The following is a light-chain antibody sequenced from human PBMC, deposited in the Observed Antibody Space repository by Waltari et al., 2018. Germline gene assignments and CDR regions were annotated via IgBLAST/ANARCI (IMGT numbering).Light chain of an antibody. CDR1: QSLLHSNGYNY. CDR3: MQALQTPLT. J-gene: IGKJ4*01. CDR2: LGS. V-gene: IGKV2-28*01. Sequence: DIVMTQSPLSLPVTPGEPASISCRSSQSLLHSNGYNYLDCYLQKPGQSPKLLIYLGSNRASGVPDRFSGSGSGTDFTLKISRVEAEDVGVYYCMQALQTPLTFGGGTKVEIK.